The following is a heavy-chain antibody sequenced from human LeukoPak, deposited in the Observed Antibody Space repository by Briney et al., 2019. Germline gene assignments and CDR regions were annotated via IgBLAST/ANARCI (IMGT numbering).Heavy chain of an antibody. CDR3: ARDQYDSSGYYYLGYYYYYMDV. CDR2: ISAYNGNT. Sequence: ASVKVSCKASRYTFTSYYMHWVRQAPGQGLEWMGWISAYNGNTNYAQKLQGRVTMTTDTSTSTAYMELRSLRSDDTAVYYCARDQYDSSGYYYLGYYYYYMDVWGKGTTVAISS. D-gene: IGHD3-22*01. J-gene: IGHJ6*03. CDR1: RYTFTSYY. V-gene: IGHV1-18*04.